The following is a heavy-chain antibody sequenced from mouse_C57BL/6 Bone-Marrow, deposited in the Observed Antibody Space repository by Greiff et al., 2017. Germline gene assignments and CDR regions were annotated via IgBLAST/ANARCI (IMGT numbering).Heavy chain of an antibody. D-gene: IGHD1-1*01. V-gene: IGHV1-54*01. CDR1: GYAFTNYL. CDR3: ESGRILHQWYFDV. J-gene: IGHJ1*03. Sequence: QVQLQQSGAELVRPGTSVKVSCKASGYAFTNYLIEWVKQRPGQGLEWIGVINPGSGGTNYNEKFKGKATLTADKSSSTTYMQLSSLTSEDYAIYICESGRILHQWYFDVWGTGTTVTVSS. CDR2: INPGSGGT.